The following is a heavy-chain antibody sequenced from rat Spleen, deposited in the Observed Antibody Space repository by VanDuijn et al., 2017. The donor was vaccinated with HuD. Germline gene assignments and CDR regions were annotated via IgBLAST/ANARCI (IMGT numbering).Heavy chain of an antibody. V-gene: IGHV5-29*01. CDR2: ISYGDSSGHSST. CDR1: GFTFSDYG. D-gene: IGHD4-3*01. Sequence: EVQLVESGGALVQPGRSLKVSCAASGFTFSDYGVAWVRQAPTKGLEWVATISYGDSSGHSSTYYRDSVKGRFTVSRENAKSTLYFLMDSLRSEDTATYYCVRQDTSGYSNWFAYWGQGALVTVSS. CDR3: VRQDTSGYSNWFAY. J-gene: IGHJ3*01.